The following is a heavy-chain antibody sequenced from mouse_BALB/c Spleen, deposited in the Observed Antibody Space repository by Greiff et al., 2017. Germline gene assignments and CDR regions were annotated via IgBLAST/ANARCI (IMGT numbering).Heavy chain of an antibody. D-gene: IGHD2-1*01. CDR1: GYTFTDYF. V-gene: IGHV1-84*02. Sequence: QVQLQQSGPELVKPGASVKISCKASGYTFTDYFINWVKQKPGQGLEWIGWIYPESGNTKYNEKFKGKATLTVDTSSSTAYMQLSSLTSEDTAVYFCARGGNYNWYFDVWGAGTTVTVSS. CDR2: IYPESGNT. J-gene: IGHJ1*01. CDR3: ARGGNYNWYFDV.